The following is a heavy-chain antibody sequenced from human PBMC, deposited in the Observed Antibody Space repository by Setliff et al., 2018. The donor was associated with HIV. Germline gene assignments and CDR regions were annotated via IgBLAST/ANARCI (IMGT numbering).Heavy chain of an antibody. V-gene: IGHV4-4*02. CDR3: ARPRLWRDAFGI. CDR2: TSHSGSV. D-gene: IGHD1-1*01. J-gene: IGHJ3*02. CDR1: GGSISSPNW. Sequence: SETLSLTCAVSGGSISSPNWWNWVRQPPGKGLEWIGETSHSGSVNYNPSLKSRAAISLDRSMNQFSLNLKSVTAADTAMYYCARPRLWRDAFGIWGQGAMVTVSS.